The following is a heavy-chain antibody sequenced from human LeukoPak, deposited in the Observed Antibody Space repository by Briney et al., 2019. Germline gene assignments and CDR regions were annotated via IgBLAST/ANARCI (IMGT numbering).Heavy chain of an antibody. CDR1: GFTFSSYG. CDR2: IRHDGSNK. D-gene: IGHD2-15*01. J-gene: IGHJ4*02. Sequence: GGSLRLSCAASGFTFSSYGMHWVRQAPGKGLEWVAVIRHDGSNKFYADCVSGGFTIYRDNSKNTQFLQMAGLRTEDRAVYYCAKDHSAAVAPNYFDYWGQGTLVTVSA. V-gene: IGHV3-30*02. CDR3: AKDHSAAVAPNYFDY.